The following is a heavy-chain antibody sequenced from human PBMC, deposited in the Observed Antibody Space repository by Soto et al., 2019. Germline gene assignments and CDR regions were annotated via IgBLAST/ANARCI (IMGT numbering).Heavy chain of an antibody. V-gene: IGHV4-34*01. Sequence: QVQLQQWGAGLLKPAETLSLTCAVYGGSFSGYYWSWIRQPPGKGLEWIGEINHSGSTNYNPCLKSRVTISVDTSKNQVFLKLSSVTAADTAVYYCARQFPSSTLPDIVVVPAAEPSYYYYYMDVWGKGTTVTVSS. CDR2: INHSGST. CDR1: GGSFSGYY. CDR3: ARQFPSSTLPDIVVVPAAEPSYYYYYMDV. D-gene: IGHD2-2*01. J-gene: IGHJ6*03.